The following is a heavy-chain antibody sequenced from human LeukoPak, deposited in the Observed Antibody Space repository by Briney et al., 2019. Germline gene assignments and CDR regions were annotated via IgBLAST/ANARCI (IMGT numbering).Heavy chain of an antibody. J-gene: IGHJ4*02. CDR3: ARRPIRPDNWNYDYRSGFDY. D-gene: IGHD1-7*01. Sequence: SQTLSLTCTVSGGSISSGGYYWSWIRQHPGKGLEWIGYIYYSGSTYYNPSLKSRVTISVDTSKNQFSLKLSSVTAADTAVYYCARRPIRPDNWNYDYRSGFDYWGQGTLVTVPS. CDR1: GGSISSGGYY. V-gene: IGHV4-31*03. CDR2: IYYSGST.